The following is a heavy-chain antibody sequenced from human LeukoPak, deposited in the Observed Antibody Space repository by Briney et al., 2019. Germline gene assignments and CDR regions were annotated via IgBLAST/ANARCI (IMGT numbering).Heavy chain of an antibody. Sequence: SETLSLTCTVSGGSITGYYWSWIRQPPGRGLEWIGCIYYSGSTCYNPSLKSRVTISVDTSKNHFSLQLSSLTAADTAVYYCARDQRGYLDYWGQGTLVTVSS. J-gene: IGHJ4*02. CDR1: GGSITGYY. CDR3: ARDQRGYLDY. CDR2: IYYSGST. V-gene: IGHV4-59*08. D-gene: IGHD3-3*01.